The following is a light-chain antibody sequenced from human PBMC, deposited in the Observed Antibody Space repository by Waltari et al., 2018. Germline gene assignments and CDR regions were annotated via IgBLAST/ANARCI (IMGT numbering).Light chain of an antibody. Sequence: EIVMTQSPATLSVSPGDGANLSCRASQSVSRDLAWYQQKTGQAPRLLISGASTRATDIPGRFTGSGSGTDFTLTITSLQSGDVAVYYCQQYNDWPLTFGGGTKVEIK. CDR1: QSVSRD. J-gene: IGKJ4*01. V-gene: IGKV3-15*01. CDR3: QQYNDWPLT. CDR2: GAS.